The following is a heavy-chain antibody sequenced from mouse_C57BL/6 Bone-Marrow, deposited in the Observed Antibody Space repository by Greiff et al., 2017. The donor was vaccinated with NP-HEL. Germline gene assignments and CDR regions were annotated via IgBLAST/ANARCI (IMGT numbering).Heavy chain of an antibody. CDR1: GYTFTDYE. CDR2: IDPETGGT. CDR3: TRNYGSSFSYWYFDV. J-gene: IGHJ1*03. D-gene: IGHD1-1*01. V-gene: IGHV1-15*01. Sequence: QVQLQQSGAELVRPGASVTLSCKASGYTFTDYEMHWVKQTPVHGLEWIGAIDPETGGTAYTQKFKGKAILTADKSSSTAYMELRSLTSEDSAVYYCTRNYGSSFSYWYFDVWGTGTTVTVSS.